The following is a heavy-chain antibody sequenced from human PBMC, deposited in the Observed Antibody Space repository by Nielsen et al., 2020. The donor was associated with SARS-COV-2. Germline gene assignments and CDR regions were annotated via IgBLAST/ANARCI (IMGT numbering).Heavy chain of an antibody. CDR3: ATLAIPRDYYGSGSYYSIGMDV. V-gene: IGHV3-43D*04. Sequence: GESLKISCAASGFTFEGYAMHWVRQPPGKGLEWVSLISWHGHSTFYADSVKGRFTISRDNAKNSLYLQMNSLRAEDTALYYCATLAIPRDYYGSGSYYSIGMDVWGQGTTVTVSS. D-gene: IGHD3-10*01. J-gene: IGHJ6*02. CDR2: ISWHGHST. CDR1: GFTFEGYA.